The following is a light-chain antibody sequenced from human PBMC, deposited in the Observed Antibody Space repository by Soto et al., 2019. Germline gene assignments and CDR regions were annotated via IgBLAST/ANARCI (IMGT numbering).Light chain of an antibody. V-gene: IGLV2-8*01. J-gene: IGLJ2*01. CDR1: SSDVGGYNY. CDR3: TSYAGASTLV. CDR2: DVS. Sequence: QSALTQPPSASGSPGQSVTISCTGTSSDVGGYNYVSWYQQHPGKAPTVMIFDVSKRPSGVPDRFSGSKSGNTASLTVSGLQAEDEADYYCTSYAGASTLVFGGVTTLTVL.